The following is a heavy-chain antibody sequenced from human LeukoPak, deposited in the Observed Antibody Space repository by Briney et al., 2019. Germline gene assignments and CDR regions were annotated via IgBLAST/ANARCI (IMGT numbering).Heavy chain of an antibody. Sequence: GGSVRLSCAASGFTFSSYSMNWVRQAPGKGLEWVSSISSSSSYIYYADSVKGLFTISRDNAKNSLYLQMNSLRAEDTAVYYCARASLGMITFGGVIVRHAIAICGQGTTVTVSS. J-gene: IGHJ3*02. V-gene: IGHV3-21*01. CDR2: ISSSSSYI. CDR3: ARASLGMITFGGVIVRHAIAI. CDR1: GFTFSSYS. D-gene: IGHD3-16*02.